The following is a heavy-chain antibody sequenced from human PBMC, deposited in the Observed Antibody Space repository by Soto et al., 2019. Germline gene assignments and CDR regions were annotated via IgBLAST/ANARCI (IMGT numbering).Heavy chain of an antibody. CDR2: IYYSGST. J-gene: IGHJ4*02. CDR3: ARDRWWLVL. Sequence: SETLSLTCTVSGGSISSYYWSWIRQPPGKGLEWIGYIYYSGSTNYNPSLKSRVTISVDTSKNQFSLKLSSVTAADTAVHYCARDRWWLVLWGQGTLVTVSS. V-gene: IGHV4-59*01. CDR1: GGSISSYY. D-gene: IGHD6-19*01.